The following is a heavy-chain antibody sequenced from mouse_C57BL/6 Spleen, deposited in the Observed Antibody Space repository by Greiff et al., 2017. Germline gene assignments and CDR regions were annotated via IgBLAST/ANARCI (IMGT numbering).Heavy chain of an antibody. CDR2: FDPSDSYI. D-gene: IGHD2-3*01. J-gene: IGHJ3*01. CDR3: ARSDDGYSVAY. Sequence: QVQLQQPGAELVMPGASVKLSCKASGYTFTSYWMHWVKQRPGQGLEWFGEFDPSDSYINYNQKFKGKSTLTVDKSSSTAYMQLSSLTSEDSAVYYYARSDDGYSVAYWGQGTLVTVSA. CDR1: GYTFTSYW. V-gene: IGHV1-69*01.